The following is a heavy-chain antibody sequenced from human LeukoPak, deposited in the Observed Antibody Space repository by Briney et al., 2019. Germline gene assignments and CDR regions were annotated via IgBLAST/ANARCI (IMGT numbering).Heavy chain of an antibody. V-gene: IGHV4-61*02. J-gene: IGHJ4*02. CDR2: IYTSGST. Sequence: SQTLSLTCTVSGGSISSGSYYWSWIRQPAGKGLEWIGRIYTSGSTNYNPSLKSRVTISVDTSKNQFSLKLSSVTAADTAVYYCARSFSVRGETFDYWGQGTLVTVSS. CDR3: ARSFSVRGETFDY. D-gene: IGHD3-16*01. CDR1: GGSISSGSYY.